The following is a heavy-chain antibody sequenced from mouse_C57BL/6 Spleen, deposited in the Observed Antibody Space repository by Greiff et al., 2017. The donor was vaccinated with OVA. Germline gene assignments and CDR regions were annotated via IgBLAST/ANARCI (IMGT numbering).Heavy chain of an antibody. CDR2: INPSNGGT. J-gene: IGHJ1*03. Sequence: QVQLQQPGTELVKPGASVKLSCKASGYTFTSYWMHWVKQTPGQGLEWIGNINPSNGGTNYNEKFKRKATLTVDKSSSTAYMQLSSLTSEDSAVYYCARVYYGSSGWCFDDWGTGTTVTVSS. V-gene: IGHV1-53*01. CDR3: ARVYYGSSGWCFDD. D-gene: IGHD1-1*01. CDR1: GYTFTSYW.